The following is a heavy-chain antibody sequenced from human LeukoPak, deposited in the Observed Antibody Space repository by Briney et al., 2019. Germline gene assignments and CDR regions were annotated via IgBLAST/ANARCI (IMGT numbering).Heavy chain of an antibody. CDR2: IYYSGTT. Sequence: SETLSLTCTVSGGSISSGGYSWSWIRQHPGKGPEWIGYIYYSGTTYYNPSIRSRVTISVDTYKNQSSLRLSSVTAADTAVYYCARFGPPNFSGGSCLFDYWGQGTLVTVSS. D-gene: IGHD2-15*01. J-gene: IGHJ4*02. CDR1: GGSISSGGYS. V-gene: IGHV4-31*03. CDR3: ARFGPPNFSGGSCLFDY.